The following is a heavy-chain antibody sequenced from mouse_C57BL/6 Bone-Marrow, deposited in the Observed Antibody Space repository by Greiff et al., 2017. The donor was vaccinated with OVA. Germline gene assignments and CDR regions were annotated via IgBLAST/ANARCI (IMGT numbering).Heavy chain of an antibody. CDR1: GYTFTSYG. V-gene: IGHV1-81*01. Sequence: VQLQQSGAELARPGASVKLSCTASGYTFTSYGISWVQQTPGQGLEWIGEIYPRSGYTYYNEKFKGKATLTADKSSSTAYMELRSLTSEDSAVYFCAKGWDGSYALDYWGQGTSVTVSS. J-gene: IGHJ4*01. D-gene: IGHD3-3*01. CDR3: AKGWDGSYALDY. CDR2: IYPRSGYT.